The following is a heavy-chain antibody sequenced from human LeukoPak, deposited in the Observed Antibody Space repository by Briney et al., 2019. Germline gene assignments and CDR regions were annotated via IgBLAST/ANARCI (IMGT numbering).Heavy chain of an antibody. CDR3: ARLHSAKWYQRVDY. Sequence: KSGGSLRLSCAASGFTFSDYYMSWIRQAPGKGLEWVSYISSSSSTIYYADSVKGRFTISRDNAKNSLYLQMNSLRAEDTAVYYCARLHSAKWYQRVDYWGQGTLVTVSS. J-gene: IGHJ4*02. CDR2: ISSSSSTI. V-gene: IGHV3-11*04. CDR1: GFTFSDYY. D-gene: IGHD2-2*01.